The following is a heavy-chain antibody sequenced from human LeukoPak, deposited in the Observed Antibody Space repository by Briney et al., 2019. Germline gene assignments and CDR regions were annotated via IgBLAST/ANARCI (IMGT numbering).Heavy chain of an antibody. CDR2: ISGSGGST. D-gene: IGHD2-15*01. J-gene: IGHJ5*02. CDR1: GFTFSSYA. V-gene: IGHV3-23*01. CDR3: ARASPDIVVVVAASDNWFDP. Sequence: GGSLRLSCAASGFTFSSYAMSWVRQAPGKGLEWVSAISGSGGSTYYADSVKGRFTISRDNSKNPLYLQMNSLRAEDTAVYYCARASPDIVVVVAASDNWFDPWGQGTLVTVSS.